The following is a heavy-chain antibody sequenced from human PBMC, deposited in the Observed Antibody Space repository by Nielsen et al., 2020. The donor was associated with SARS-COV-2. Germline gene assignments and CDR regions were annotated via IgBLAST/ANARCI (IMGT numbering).Heavy chain of an antibody. J-gene: IGHJ3*02. D-gene: IGHD3-10*01. CDR2: ISASGGGT. CDR3: AKGDVVRGDAFDI. V-gene: IGHV3-23*01. Sequence: GESLKISCAASGFTFNIYAMAWVRRAPGRGLQWVTAISASGGGTSYTDSVKGRFSIPRDNSKNTLYLQMHSLRVEDTAVYYCAKGDVVRGDAFDIWGPGTMVTVSS. CDR1: GFTFNIYA.